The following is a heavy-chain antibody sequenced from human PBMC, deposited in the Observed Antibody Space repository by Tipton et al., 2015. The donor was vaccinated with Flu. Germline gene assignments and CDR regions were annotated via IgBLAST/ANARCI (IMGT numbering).Heavy chain of an antibody. Sequence: SLRLSCAASGFTFSNHAMNWVRQAPGKGLEWVSSISGSADTTHYADSVKGRFTISRDNPQSTLHLQMNSLRVEDTAVYYCARSDCGSGGCKLTDYWGQGSLVTVSS. CDR1: GFTFSNHA. J-gene: IGHJ4*02. V-gene: IGHV3-23*01. D-gene: IGHD2-21*01. CDR2: ISGSADTT. CDR3: ARSDCGSGGCKLTDY.